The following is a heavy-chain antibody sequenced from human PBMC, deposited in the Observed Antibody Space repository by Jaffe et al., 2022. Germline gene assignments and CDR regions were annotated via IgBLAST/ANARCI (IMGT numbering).Heavy chain of an antibody. D-gene: IGHD6-19*01. Sequence: EVQLVESGGGLVQPGRSLRLSCAASGFTFDDYAMHWVRQAPGKGLEWVSGISWNSGSIGYADSVKGRFTISRDNAKNSLYLQMNSLRAEDTALYYCAKDIGSSGPFAFDYWGQGTLVTVSS. CDR3: AKDIGSSGPFAFDY. CDR1: GFTFDDYA. CDR2: ISWNSGSI. J-gene: IGHJ4*02. V-gene: IGHV3-9*01.